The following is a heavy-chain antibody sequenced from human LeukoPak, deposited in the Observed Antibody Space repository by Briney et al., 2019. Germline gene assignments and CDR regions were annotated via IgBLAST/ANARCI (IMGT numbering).Heavy chain of an antibody. D-gene: IGHD4-17*01. Sequence: ASVKVSCKASGYTFTSYAMHWVRQAPGQRLEWMGWINAGNGNTKYSQKFQGRVTITADESTSTAYMELSSLRSEDTAVYYCTGSMTTVTTRQYYFDYWGQGTLVTVSS. V-gene: IGHV1-3*01. CDR2: INAGNGNT. J-gene: IGHJ4*02. CDR1: GYTFTSYA. CDR3: TGSMTTVTTRQYYFDY.